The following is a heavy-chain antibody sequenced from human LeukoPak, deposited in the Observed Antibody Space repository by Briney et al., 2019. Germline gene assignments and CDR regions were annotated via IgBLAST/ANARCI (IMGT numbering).Heavy chain of an antibody. CDR3: ARARGHDSSGSHFDY. V-gene: IGHV3-20*04. CDR1: GFTFDDYG. CDR2: INWNGGST. J-gene: IGHJ4*02. Sequence: GGSLRLSCAASGFTFDDYGMSWVRQAPGKGLEWVSGINWNGGSTGYADSVKGRFTISRDNAKKSLYLQMNSLRAEDTALYYCARARGHDSSGSHFDYWGQGTLVTVSS. D-gene: IGHD3-22*01.